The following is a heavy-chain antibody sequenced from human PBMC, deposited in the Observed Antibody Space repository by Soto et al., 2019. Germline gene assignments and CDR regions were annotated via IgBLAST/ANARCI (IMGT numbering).Heavy chain of an antibody. CDR3: ARADITMVRGVRAFDI. CDR2: IYYSGST. CDR1: GGSISSGDYY. D-gene: IGHD3-10*01. V-gene: IGHV4-30-4*01. J-gene: IGHJ3*02. Sequence: SETLSLTCTVSGGSISSGDYYWSWIRQPPGKGLEWIGYIYYSGSTYYNPSLKSRVTISVDTPKNQFSLKLSSVTAADTAVYYCARADITMVRGVRAFDIWGQGTMVTVS.